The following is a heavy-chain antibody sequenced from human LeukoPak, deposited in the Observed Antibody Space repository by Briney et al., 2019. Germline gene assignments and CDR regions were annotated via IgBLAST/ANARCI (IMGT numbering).Heavy chain of an antibody. J-gene: IGHJ4*02. Sequence: PSETLSLTCTVSGGSISSSSYYWGWIRQPPGKGLEWIGSIYYSGSTYYNPSLKSRVTISVDTSKNQFSLKLSSVTAADTAVYYCAGDGRTMVRGVLWQEIDYWGQGTLVTVSS. V-gene: IGHV4-39*07. D-gene: IGHD3-10*01. CDR3: AGDGRTMVRGVLWQEIDY. CDR1: GGSISSSSYY. CDR2: IYYSGST.